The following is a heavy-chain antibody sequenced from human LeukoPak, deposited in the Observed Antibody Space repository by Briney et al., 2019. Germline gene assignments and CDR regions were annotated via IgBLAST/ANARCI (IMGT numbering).Heavy chain of an antibody. Sequence: SETLSLTCAVSGGSISSSNWWSWVRQPPGKGLEWIGEIYHSGSTNYNPSLKSRVTISVDKSKNQFSLKLSSVTAADTAVYYCARHSYYFLGFFDYWGQGTLVTVSS. CDR3: ARHSYYFLGFFDY. CDR2: IYHSGST. CDR1: GGSISSSNW. J-gene: IGHJ4*02. D-gene: IGHD2/OR15-2a*01. V-gene: IGHV4-4*02.